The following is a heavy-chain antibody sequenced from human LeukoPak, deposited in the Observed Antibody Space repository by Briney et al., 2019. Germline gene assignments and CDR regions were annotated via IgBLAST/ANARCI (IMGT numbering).Heavy chain of an antibody. J-gene: IGHJ6*03. CDR3: ARAAAATVYYYYMDV. D-gene: IGHD6-13*01. Sequence: GGSLRLSCAASGFPFSNNWMSWVRQAPGKGLEWVANIKQDGSEKYYVDSVKGRFTISRDNAKNSLYLQMNSLRAEDTAVYYCARAAAATVYYYYMDVWGKGTTVTVSS. CDR1: GFPFSNNW. CDR2: IKQDGSEK. V-gene: IGHV3-7*01.